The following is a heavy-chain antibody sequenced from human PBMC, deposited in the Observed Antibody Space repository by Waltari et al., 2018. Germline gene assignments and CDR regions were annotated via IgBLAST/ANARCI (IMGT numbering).Heavy chain of an antibody. Sequence: EVQLVESGGGLVQPGGSLRLSCEASGFIFSTYWMHWVRQGPGKGLVWVSPIDNGDGSGTSYPDYVKGRITISRDNAKNTVFLQMNSLRAEDTGVYYCARDHYYSKDVWGTGTTVTVSS. CDR1: GFIFSTYW. CDR3: ARDHYYSKDV. J-gene: IGHJ6*04. CDR2: IDNGDGSGT. V-gene: IGHV3-74*01.